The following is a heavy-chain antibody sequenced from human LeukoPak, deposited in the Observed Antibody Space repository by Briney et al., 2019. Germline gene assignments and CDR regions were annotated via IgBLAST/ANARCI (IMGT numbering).Heavy chain of an antibody. CDR3: AREGSGWCPHNWFDP. CDR2: ISAYNGNT. J-gene: IGHJ5*02. Sequence: GASVKVSCKASGYTFTSYGISWVRQAPGQGLEWMGWISAYNGNTNYAQKLQGRVTMTTDTSTSTAYMELRSLRSDDTAVYYCAREGSGWCPHNWFDPWGQGTLVTVSS. D-gene: IGHD6-19*01. CDR1: GYTFTSYG. V-gene: IGHV1-18*01.